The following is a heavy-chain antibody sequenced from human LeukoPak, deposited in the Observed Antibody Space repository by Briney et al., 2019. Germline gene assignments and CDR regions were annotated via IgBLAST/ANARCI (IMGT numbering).Heavy chain of an antibody. CDR2: IYTSGST. D-gene: IGHD1-1*01. CDR3: ARYNWNGVDY. Sequence: TLSLXCTVSGGSISSGSYYWSWIRQPAGKGLEWIGRIYTSGSTNYNPSLKSRVTISVDTSKNQFSLKLSSVTAADTAVYYCARYNWNGVDYWGQGTLVTVSS. CDR1: GGSISSGSYY. J-gene: IGHJ4*02. V-gene: IGHV4-61*02.